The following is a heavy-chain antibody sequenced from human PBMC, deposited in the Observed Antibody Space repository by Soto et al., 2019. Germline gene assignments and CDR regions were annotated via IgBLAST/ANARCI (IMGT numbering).Heavy chain of an antibody. V-gene: IGHV1-2*04. CDR2: INPNSGGT. CDR1: GYTFTGYY. D-gene: IGHD6-19*01. Sequence: ASVKVSCKASGYTFTGYYMHWVRQPPGQGLEWMGWINPNSGGTNYAQKFQGWVTMTRDTSISTAYMELSRLRSDDTAVYYCARSESSGWYYFDYWGQGTLVTVSS. J-gene: IGHJ4*02. CDR3: ARSESSGWYYFDY.